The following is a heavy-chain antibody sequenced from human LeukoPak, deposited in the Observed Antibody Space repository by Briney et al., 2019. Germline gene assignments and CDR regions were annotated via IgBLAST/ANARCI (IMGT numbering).Heavy chain of an antibody. D-gene: IGHD4-17*01. CDR1: GFTFSSYS. CDR3: ARVGYGDYFDY. Sequence: GGSLRLSCAASGFTFSSYSMSWVRQAPGKGLEWVANIKQDGSEKYYVDSVKGRFTISRDNAKNSLYLQMNSLRAEDTAVYYCARVGYGDYFDYWGQGTLVTVSS. CDR2: IKQDGSEK. J-gene: IGHJ4*02. V-gene: IGHV3-7*01.